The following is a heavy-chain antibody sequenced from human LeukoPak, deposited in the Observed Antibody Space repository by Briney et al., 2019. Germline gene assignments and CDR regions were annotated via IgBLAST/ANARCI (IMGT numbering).Heavy chain of an antibody. CDR3: ARYLTGYPISYYFDY. Sequence: PGGSLRLSCAASVFTFSSYWMSWVGQAPGKGLEWVANIKQDGSGKYYVDSVKGRFTISRDNAKNSLYLQMNSLRAEDTAVYYCARYLTGYPISYYFDYWGQGTLVTVSS. V-gene: IGHV3-7*01. J-gene: IGHJ4*02. CDR1: VFTFSSYW. CDR2: IKQDGSGK. D-gene: IGHD3-9*01.